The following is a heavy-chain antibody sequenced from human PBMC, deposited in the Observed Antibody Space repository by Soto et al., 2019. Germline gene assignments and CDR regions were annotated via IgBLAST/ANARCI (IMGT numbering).Heavy chain of an antibody. J-gene: IGHJ6*02. D-gene: IGHD4-4*01. CDR3: VRHAKLTSVTANVGYYYGLDI. Sequence: GGSLRLSCGASGFTLSSYDMSWVRLAPGKGLEWVSVIGSSGGGTYYADSVKGRFTISRDNSKLHLQMSRLRAEDTALYMCVRHAKLTSVTANVGYYYGLDIWGQGTTVTVSS. V-gene: IGHV3-23*01. CDR1: GFTLSSYD. CDR2: IGSSGGGT.